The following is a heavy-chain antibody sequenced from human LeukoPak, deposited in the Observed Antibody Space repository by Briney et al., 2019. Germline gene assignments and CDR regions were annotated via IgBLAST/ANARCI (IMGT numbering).Heavy chain of an antibody. CDR1: GFTFSSYW. Sequence: PGGSLRLSCAASGFTFSSYWMNWVRQAPGKGLEWVSYISSSSSTIYYADSVKGRFTISRDNAKNSLYLQMNSLRAEDTAVYYCASPSRSAIMITFGDFDYWGQGTLVTVSS. V-gene: IGHV3-48*04. J-gene: IGHJ4*02. CDR3: ASPSRSAIMITFGDFDY. CDR2: ISSSSSTI. D-gene: IGHD3-16*01.